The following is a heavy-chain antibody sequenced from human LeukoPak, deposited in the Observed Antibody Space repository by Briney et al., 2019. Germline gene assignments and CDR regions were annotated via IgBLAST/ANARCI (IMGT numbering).Heavy chain of an antibody. V-gene: IGHV1-69*04. J-gene: IGHJ4*02. D-gene: IGHD2-2*01. CDR3: ARGATHGANVYCSSTSCYLFDY. Sequence: ASVKVSSKASGGTLSSYAISWVRQAPGQGLEWMGSIIPILGIANYAQKFQGRVTITADKSTSTAYMEMSSLRSEDTAVYYCARGATHGANVYCSSTSCYLFDYWGEGTLVTVSS. CDR2: IIPILGIA. CDR1: GGTLSSYA.